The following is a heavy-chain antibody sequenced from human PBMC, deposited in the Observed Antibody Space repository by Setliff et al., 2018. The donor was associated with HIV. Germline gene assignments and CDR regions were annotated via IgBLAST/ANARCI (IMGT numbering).Heavy chain of an antibody. J-gene: IGHJ4*02. V-gene: IGHV1-3*01. Sequence: ASVKVSCKASGYTFTSYAMHWVRQVPGQGLEWMGWINLVTGKTVYSQKFQGRVTITRDTSASTAYMELSSLRPEDTAVYYCASPTAIPHWGQGTLVTVSS. CDR3: ASPTAIPH. D-gene: IGHD2-21*02. CDR1: GYTFTSYA. CDR2: INLVTGKT.